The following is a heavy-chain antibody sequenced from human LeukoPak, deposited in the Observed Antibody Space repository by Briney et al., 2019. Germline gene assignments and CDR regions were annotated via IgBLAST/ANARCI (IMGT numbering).Heavy chain of an antibody. Sequence: SETLSLTCTVSGGSISSYYWSWIRQPPGKGLEWIGYIYYSGSTNYNPSLKSRVTISVDTSKNQFSLKLSSVTAADTAAYYCARLVVGATLVDYWGQGTLVTVSS. CDR2: IYYSGST. V-gene: IGHV4-59*08. J-gene: IGHJ4*02. CDR3: ARLVVGATLVDY. CDR1: GGSISSYY. D-gene: IGHD1-26*01.